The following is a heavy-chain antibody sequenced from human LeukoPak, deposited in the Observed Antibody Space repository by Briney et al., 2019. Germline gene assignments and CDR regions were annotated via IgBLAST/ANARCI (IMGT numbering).Heavy chain of an antibody. CDR2: IYYSGST. Sequence: SETLSLTCTVSGGSISSGDYYWSWIRQPPGKGLEWIGYIYYSGSTYYNPSLKSRVTISVDTSKNQFPLKLSSVTAADTAVYYCARATPFWSGYPPQYYFDYWGQGTLVTVSS. CDR3: ARATPFWSGYPPQYYFDY. CDR1: GGSISSGDYY. V-gene: IGHV4-30-4*01. D-gene: IGHD3-3*01. J-gene: IGHJ4*02.